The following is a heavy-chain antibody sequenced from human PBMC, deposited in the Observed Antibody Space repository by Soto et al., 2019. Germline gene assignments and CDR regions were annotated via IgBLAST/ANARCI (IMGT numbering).Heavy chain of an antibody. J-gene: IGHJ4*02. V-gene: IGHV3-11*01. CDR1: GFTFSDYY. Sequence: PGGSLRLSCAASGFTFSDYYMSWIRQAPGKGLEWVPYISSSGSTIYYADSVKGRFTISRDNAKNSLYLQMNSLRAEDTAVYYCARDYDILTGYYLGYWGQGTLVTVSS. CDR2: ISSSGSTI. D-gene: IGHD3-9*01. CDR3: ARDYDILTGYYLGY.